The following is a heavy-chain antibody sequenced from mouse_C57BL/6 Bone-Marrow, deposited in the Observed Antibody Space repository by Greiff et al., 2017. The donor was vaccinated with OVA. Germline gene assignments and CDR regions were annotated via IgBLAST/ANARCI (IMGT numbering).Heavy chain of an antibody. D-gene: IGHD4-1*01. CDR3: ARRNWDVEGDY. J-gene: IGHJ2*01. CDR2: LYPGSGST. CDR1: GYTFTSYW. Sequence: QVQLQQPGAELVKPGASVKMSCKASGYTFTSYWITWVKQRPGQGLEWIGDLYPGSGSTNCNEKFKSKATLTLDTSSSTAYMQLSSLTSEDSAVYYCARRNWDVEGDYWGQGTTLTVSS. V-gene: IGHV1-55*01.